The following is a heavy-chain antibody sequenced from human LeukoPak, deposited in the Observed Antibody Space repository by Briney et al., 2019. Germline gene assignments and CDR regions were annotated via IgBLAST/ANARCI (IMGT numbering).Heavy chain of an antibody. CDR3: ARAPDSSGYYYFDY. J-gene: IGHJ4*02. D-gene: IGHD3-22*01. CDR2: INPNSGGT. Sequence: ASVKVSCKASGYTFTGYYMHWVRQAPGQGLEWIGWINPNSGGTNYAQKFQGRVTMTRDTSISTAYMELSRLRSDDTAVYYCARAPDSSGYYYFDYWGQGTLVTVSS. CDR1: GYTFTGYY. V-gene: IGHV1-2*02.